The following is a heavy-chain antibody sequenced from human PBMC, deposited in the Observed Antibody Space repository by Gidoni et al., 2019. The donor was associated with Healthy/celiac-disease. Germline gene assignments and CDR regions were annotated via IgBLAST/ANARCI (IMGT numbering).Heavy chain of an antibody. CDR1: GFPFSSYA. Sequence: EVQLLESGGGLVQPGGSLRLSCAASGFPFSSYAMSWVRQAPGKGLEWVSAISGSGGSTYYADSVKGRFTISRDNSKNTLYLQMNSLRAEDTAVYYCAKDGWIQTGLEYWGQGTLVTVSS. V-gene: IGHV3-23*01. CDR2: ISGSGGST. CDR3: AKDGWIQTGLEY. J-gene: IGHJ4*02. D-gene: IGHD5-18*01.